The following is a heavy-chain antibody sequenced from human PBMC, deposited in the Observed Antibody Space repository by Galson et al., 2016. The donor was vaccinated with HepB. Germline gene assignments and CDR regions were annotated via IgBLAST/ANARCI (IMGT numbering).Heavy chain of an antibody. CDR2: ISSSSSYI. CDR3: ATRSSGWYYFDY. Sequence: SLRLSCAASGFTFSTYSMNWVRQAPGKGLEWVSSISSSSSYIYYADSVKGRFTISRDNAKNSLYLQMNSLRAEDTAVYYCATRSSGWYYFDYWGQGTLVTVSS. V-gene: IGHV3-21*01. J-gene: IGHJ4*02. CDR1: GFTFSTYS. D-gene: IGHD6-19*01.